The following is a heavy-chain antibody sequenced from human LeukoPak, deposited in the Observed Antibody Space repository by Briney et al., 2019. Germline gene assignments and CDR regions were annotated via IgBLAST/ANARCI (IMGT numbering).Heavy chain of an antibody. Sequence: PGGSLRLSCAASGFTFSSYAMSWVRQAPGKAPEWVSGISGSGGSTYSADSVKGRFTISRDNSKNTLYLQMNTLRAEDTAVYYCAKSARGYSYGSLSDYWGQGTLVTVSS. CDR2: ISGSGGST. V-gene: IGHV3-23*01. J-gene: IGHJ4*02. D-gene: IGHD5-18*01. CDR1: GFTFSSYA. CDR3: AKSARGYSYGSLSDY.